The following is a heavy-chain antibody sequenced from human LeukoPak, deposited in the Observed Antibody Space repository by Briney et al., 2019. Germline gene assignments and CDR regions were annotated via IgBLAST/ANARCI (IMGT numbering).Heavy chain of an antibody. Sequence: VASVKVSCKASGYTFTGYYVHWVRQAPGQGLEWMAWINTASGVANYAQKFQGRVTLTRDKSITTVYMELSSLRADDTALYYCARDWGPITGTTRWFDPWGQGTLVTVSS. CDR2: INTASGVA. CDR3: ARDWGPITGTTRWFDP. V-gene: IGHV1-2*02. D-gene: IGHD1-7*01. J-gene: IGHJ5*02. CDR1: GYTFTGYY.